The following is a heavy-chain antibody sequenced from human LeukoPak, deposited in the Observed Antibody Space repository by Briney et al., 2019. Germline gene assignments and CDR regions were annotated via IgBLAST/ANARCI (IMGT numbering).Heavy chain of an antibody. J-gene: IGHJ4*02. CDR1: GFTFSSYS. V-gene: IGHV3-21*01. CDR2: ISSSSSYI. CDR3: ARDRGIVVVPAVPMGYFDY. Sequence: SGGSLRLSCAASGFTFSSYSMNWARQAPGKGLEWVSSISSSSSYIYYADSVKGRFTTSRDNSKNTLYLQMNSLRAEDTAVYYCARDRGIVVVPAVPMGYFDYWGQGTLVTVSS. D-gene: IGHD2-2*01.